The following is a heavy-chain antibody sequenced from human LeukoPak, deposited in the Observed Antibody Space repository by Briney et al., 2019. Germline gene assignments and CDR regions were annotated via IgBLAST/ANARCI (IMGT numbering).Heavy chain of an antibody. J-gene: IGHJ6*03. V-gene: IGHV3-21*01. Sequence: GGSLRLSCAASGFTFSSYSMNWVRQAPGKGLEWVSSISSSSSYIYYADSVKGRFTISGDNAKNSLYLQMNSLRAEDTAVYYCARDPTVTKYYYYYYYMDVWGKGTTVTISS. D-gene: IGHD4-17*01. CDR2: ISSSSSYI. CDR1: GFTFSSYS. CDR3: ARDPTVTKYYYYYYYMDV.